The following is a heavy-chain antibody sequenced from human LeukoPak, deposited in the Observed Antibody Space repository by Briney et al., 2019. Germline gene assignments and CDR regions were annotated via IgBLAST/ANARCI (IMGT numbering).Heavy chain of an antibody. V-gene: IGHV4-59*01. D-gene: IGHD3-22*01. CDR3: ARGKYDSSGYYSYYYYMDV. Sequence: SETLSLTCTVSGGSIRSYYWSWIRQPPGKGLEWIGYIYYSGSTNYNPSLKSRVTISVDTSKNQFSLKLSSVTAADTAVYYCARGKYDSSGYYSYYYYMDVWGKGTTVTVSS. CDR1: GGSIRSYY. CDR2: IYYSGST. J-gene: IGHJ6*03.